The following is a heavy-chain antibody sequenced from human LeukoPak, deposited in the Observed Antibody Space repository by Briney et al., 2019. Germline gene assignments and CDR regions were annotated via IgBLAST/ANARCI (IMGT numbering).Heavy chain of an antibody. D-gene: IGHD6-13*01. CDR1: GFTFNSYN. CDR2: VSSSSSHI. CDR3: AKVKIAAAETMLGTFDY. Sequence: GGSLRLSCAASGFTFNSYNMNWVRQTPGKGLEWVSSVSSSSSHIYYADSVKGRFTISRDNSKNTLYLQMNSLRAEDTAVYYCAKVKIAAAETMLGTFDYWGQGTLVTVSS. J-gene: IGHJ4*02. V-gene: IGHV3-21*04.